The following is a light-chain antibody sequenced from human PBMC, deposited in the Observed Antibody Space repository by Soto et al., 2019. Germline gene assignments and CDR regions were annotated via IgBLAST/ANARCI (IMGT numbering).Light chain of an antibody. CDR2: DAS. CDR1: QSITSW. CDR3: QQSYSTPRT. J-gene: IGKJ1*01. Sequence: DIQMTQTPSTLSASVVYRVTITCRASQSITSWLAWYQQKPGKAPKLLIYDASSLQSGVPSRFSGSGSGTDFTLTISSLQPEDFATYYCQQSYSTPRTFGQGTKVDIK. V-gene: IGKV1-39*01.